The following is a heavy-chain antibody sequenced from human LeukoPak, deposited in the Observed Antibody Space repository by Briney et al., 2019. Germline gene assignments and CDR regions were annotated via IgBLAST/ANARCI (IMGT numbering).Heavy chain of an antibody. J-gene: IGHJ3*02. Sequence: SETLSLTCTVSGGSISSYYWSWIRQPAGKGLEWIGRIYTSGSTNYNPSLKSRVTTSVDTSKNQFSLKLSSVTAADTAVYYCARTTIVGATKGSDAFDIWGQGTMVTVSS. CDR1: GGSISSYY. V-gene: IGHV4-4*07. D-gene: IGHD1-26*01. CDR2: IYTSGST. CDR3: ARTTIVGATKGSDAFDI.